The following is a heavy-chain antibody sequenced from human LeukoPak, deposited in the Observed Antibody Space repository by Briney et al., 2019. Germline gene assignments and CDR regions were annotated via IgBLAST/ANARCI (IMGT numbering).Heavy chain of an antibody. CDR3: ARGNGPKTVDY. V-gene: IGHV4-59*01. CDR2: IYYSGST. D-gene: IGHD1-1*01. CDR1: GGSISNYY. Sequence: SETLSLTCTVSGGSISNYYWSWIRQPPGKGLEWIGYIYYSGSTNYNPSLKSRVTISVDTSKNQFSLKLSSVTAADTAVYYCARGNGPKTVDYWGQGTLVTVSS. J-gene: IGHJ4*02.